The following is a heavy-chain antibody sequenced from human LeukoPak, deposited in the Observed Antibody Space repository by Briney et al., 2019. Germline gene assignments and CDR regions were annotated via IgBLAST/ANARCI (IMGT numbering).Heavy chain of an antibody. CDR1: GGSISSGDYY. J-gene: IGHJ5*02. V-gene: IGHV4-30-4*08. CDR3: ARVHLTEGFDP. Sequence: SETLSLTCTVSGGSISSGDYYWSWIRQPPGKGLEWIGYIYYSGSTYYNPSLKSRVTISVDTSKNQFSLKLSSVTAADTAVYYCARVHLTEGFDPWGQGTLVTVSS. CDR2: IYYSGST. D-gene: IGHD4-11*01.